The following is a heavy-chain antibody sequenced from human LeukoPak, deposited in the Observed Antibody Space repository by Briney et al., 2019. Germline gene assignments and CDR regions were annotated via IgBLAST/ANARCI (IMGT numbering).Heavy chain of an antibody. D-gene: IGHD6-19*01. Sequence: KPSETLSLTCTVSDGSISSNSYYWGWIRQPPGKGLEWIGSIYYSGTTHYNPSLKGRVTISVDTSKNQFSLKLNYVTAADTAVYFCARADSSGWDPFDSWGQGTLVTVSS. CDR2: IYYSGTT. J-gene: IGHJ4*02. V-gene: IGHV4-39*07. CDR1: DGSISSNSYY. CDR3: ARADSSGWDPFDS.